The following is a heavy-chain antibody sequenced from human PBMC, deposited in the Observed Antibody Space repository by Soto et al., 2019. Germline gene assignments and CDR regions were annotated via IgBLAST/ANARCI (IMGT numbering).Heavy chain of an antibody. Sequence: QVQLQESGPGLVKPSQTLSLTCTVSGGSXSXGXXXXXXXRQXXXXGLXWIGFISYSGSTYYNASLKSRFTXXXXXXXXXXXXXXXXXXXXXXXXXXXXTXXXXXXXXXYFDYWGQGTLVTVSS. J-gene: IGHJ4*02. CDR3: XTXXXXXXXXXYFDY. CDR1: GGSXSXGXXX. V-gene: IGHV4-30-4*01. CDR2: ISYSGST.